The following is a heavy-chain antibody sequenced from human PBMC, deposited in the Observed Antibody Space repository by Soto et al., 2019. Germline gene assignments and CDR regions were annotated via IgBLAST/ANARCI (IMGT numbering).Heavy chain of an antibody. CDR2: INPSGGST. CDR1: GYTFTSYY. J-gene: IGHJ5*02. D-gene: IGHD5-18*01. CDR3: ARDRDTAMVEHHNWFDP. Sequence: ASVKVSCKASGYTFTSYYMHWVRQAPGQGLEWMGIINPSGGSTSYAQKFQGRVTMTRDTSTSTVYMELSSLRSEDTAVYYCARDRDTAMVEHHNWFDPWGQGTLVTVSS. V-gene: IGHV1-46*01.